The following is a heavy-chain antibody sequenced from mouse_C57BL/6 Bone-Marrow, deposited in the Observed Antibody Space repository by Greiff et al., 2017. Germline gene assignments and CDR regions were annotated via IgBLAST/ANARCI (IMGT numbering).Heavy chain of an antibody. J-gene: IGHJ2*01. Sequence: VQLQQPGAELVRPGSSVKLSCKASGYTFTSYWMHWVKQRPIQGLEWIGNIDPSDSETHYNQKFKDKATLTVDTSSSTAYMQLSSLTSEDSAVXCGARSDPCRGYFDYWGQGTTLTVSS. V-gene: IGHV1-52*01. CDR2: IDPSDSET. D-gene: IGHD3-3*01. CDR1: GYTFTSYW. CDR3: ARSDPCRGYFDY.